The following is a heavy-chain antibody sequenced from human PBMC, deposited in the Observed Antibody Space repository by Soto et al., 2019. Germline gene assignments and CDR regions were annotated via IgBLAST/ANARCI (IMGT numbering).Heavy chain of an antibody. CDR2: IIPIFGTT. J-gene: IGHJ4*02. D-gene: IGHD1-1*01. Sequence: SVKVSCKASGGTLSSYGISWVRQGPGQGLEWMGGIIPIFGTTNYAQKFQGRVTITADESTSTAYMELSSLRSEDTAVYYCARNPYSATTGNPGPFDYWGQGTLVTVSS. CDR3: ARNPYSATTGNPGPFDY. V-gene: IGHV1-69*13. CDR1: GGTLSSYG.